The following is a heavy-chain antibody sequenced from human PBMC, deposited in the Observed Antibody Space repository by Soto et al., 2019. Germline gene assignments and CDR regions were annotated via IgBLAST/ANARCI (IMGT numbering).Heavy chain of an antibody. D-gene: IGHD6-19*01. CDR2: ITSDTKTI. V-gene: IGHV3-48*02. CDR3: ARSVEGHFDY. J-gene: IGHJ4*02. Sequence: EVQLVESGGALVQPGGSLRLSCAASGFKFSIYSMNWVRQAPGKGQEWSAYITSDTKTIKYGDSVKGRFTISRDNAKNSVYLQMNSLSDHDTAVYSCARSVEGHFDYWGQGTVVTVSS. CDR1: GFKFSIYS.